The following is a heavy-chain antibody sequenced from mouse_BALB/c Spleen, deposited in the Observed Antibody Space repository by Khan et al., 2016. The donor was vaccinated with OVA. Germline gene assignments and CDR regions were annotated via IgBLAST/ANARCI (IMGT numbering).Heavy chain of an antibody. D-gene: IGHD1-1*01. J-gene: IGHJ4*01. CDR3: TDFTPDYYSMDY. CDR2: IWGDGST. Sequence: VELVESGPGLVAPSQSLSITCTVSGFSLNSYGVNWVRQPPGKGLEWLGVIWGDGSTNYHSALKSRLIISKENSKSQVFFKLNSLQTDDTAKYNCTDFTPDYYSMDYWGQGTSVTVSS. CDR1: GFSLNSYG. V-gene: IGHV2-3*01.